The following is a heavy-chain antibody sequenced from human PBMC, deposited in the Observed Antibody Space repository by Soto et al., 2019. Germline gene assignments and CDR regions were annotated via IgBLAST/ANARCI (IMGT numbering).Heavy chain of an antibody. Sequence: EVQLLESGGGLVQPGRSLRLSCAASGFTFNNYVMSWVRQPPGKGLEWVSAISGGGDTTSYADSVKGRFTVSRDGSKNSLYLEMNRLRAEDTAVYYCAKGRGSTGSITPRVEFWGQGTLVTVSS. CDR3: AKGRGSTGSITPRVEF. J-gene: IGHJ4*02. CDR1: GFTFNNYV. CDR2: ISGGGDTT. D-gene: IGHD3-10*01. V-gene: IGHV3-23*01.